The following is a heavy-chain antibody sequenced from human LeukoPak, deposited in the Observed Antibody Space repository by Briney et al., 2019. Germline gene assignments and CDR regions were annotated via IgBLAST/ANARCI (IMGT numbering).Heavy chain of an antibody. V-gene: IGHV4-39*01. Sequence: PSETLSLTCTVSGGSISSNNYFWGWIRQPPGKGLEWTGSIYDSGSTYYNPSLKSRVTISVDTSKNQFSPKLNSVTAADTAMYYCQSRFLEWLLDYWGQGTLVTVSS. CDR1: GGSISSNNYF. CDR3: QSRFLEWLLDY. D-gene: IGHD3-3*01. J-gene: IGHJ4*02. CDR2: IYDSGST.